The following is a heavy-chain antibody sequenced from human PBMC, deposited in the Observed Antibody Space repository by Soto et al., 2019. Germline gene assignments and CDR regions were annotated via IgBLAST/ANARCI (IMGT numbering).Heavy chain of an antibody. CDR3: AKARSIAAYQTPAFAH. J-gene: IGHJ4*02. V-gene: IGHV3-23*01. Sequence: EVQLLESGGGLVQPGGALRLSCATSGFSFSTYAMTWVRQAPGKGLEWVSGIRGSGGGTYYTDSVKGRFTISRDNSQSTLYLQMNRLRGEDAAVYFCAKARSIAAYQTPAFAHRGQGTLVTVSS. D-gene: IGHD6-6*01. CDR1: GFSFSTYA. CDR2: IRGSGGGT.